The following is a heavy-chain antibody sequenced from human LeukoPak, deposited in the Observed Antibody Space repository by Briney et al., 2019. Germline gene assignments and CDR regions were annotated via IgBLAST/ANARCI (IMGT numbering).Heavy chain of an antibody. V-gene: IGHV1-69*05. CDR3: ATSSRWFGELYYYYYYYMDV. CDR1: GGTFSSYA. D-gene: IGHD3-10*01. J-gene: IGHJ6*03. Sequence: SVKVSCKASGGTFSSYAISWVRQAPGQGLEWMGRIIPIFGTANYAQKFQGRVTITTDESTSTAYMELSSLRSEDTAVYYCATSSRWFGELYYYYYYYMDVWGKGTKVTVP. CDR2: IIPIFGTA.